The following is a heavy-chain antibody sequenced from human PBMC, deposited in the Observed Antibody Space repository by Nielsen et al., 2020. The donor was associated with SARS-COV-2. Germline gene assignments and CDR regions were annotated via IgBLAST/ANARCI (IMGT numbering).Heavy chain of an antibody. V-gene: IGHV3-30*18. CDR2: ISYDGSNK. CDR3: AKEQWLGSYYFDY. Sequence: GESLKISCAASGFTFSSYGMHWVRQAPGKGLEWVAVISYDGSNKYYADCVKGRFTISRDNSKNTLYLQMNSLRAEDTAVYYCAKEQWLGSYYFDYWGQGTLVTVSS. J-gene: IGHJ4*02. D-gene: IGHD6-19*01. CDR1: GFTFSSYG.